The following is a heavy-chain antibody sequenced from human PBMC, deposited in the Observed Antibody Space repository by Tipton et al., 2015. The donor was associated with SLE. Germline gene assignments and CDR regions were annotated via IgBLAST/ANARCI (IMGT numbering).Heavy chain of an antibody. CDR2: INHSGST. CDR3: AGVSRDAFEI. J-gene: IGHJ3*02. CDR1: GGSFSGYY. Sequence: LRLSCAVYGGSFSGYYWSWIRQPPGKGLEGIGEINHSGSTNYNPSLKSRVTISVDTSKNQFSLKLSSVTAADTAVYYCAGVSRDAFEIWGQGTMVTVSS. D-gene: IGHD5/OR15-5a*01. V-gene: IGHV4-34*01.